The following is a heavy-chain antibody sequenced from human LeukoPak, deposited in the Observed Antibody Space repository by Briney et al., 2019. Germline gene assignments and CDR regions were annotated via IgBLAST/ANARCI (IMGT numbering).Heavy chain of an antibody. D-gene: IGHD6-6*01. CDR2: ISGSGGST. CDR1: GFTFSSYA. Sequence: GVSLRLSCAASGFTFSSYAMSWVRQAPGKGLEWVSAISGSGGSTYYADSVKGRFTISRDNSKNTLYLQMNSLGAEDTAVYYCAKEYSSSSFSLDYWGQGTLVTVSS. V-gene: IGHV3-23*01. J-gene: IGHJ4*02. CDR3: AKEYSSSSFSLDY.